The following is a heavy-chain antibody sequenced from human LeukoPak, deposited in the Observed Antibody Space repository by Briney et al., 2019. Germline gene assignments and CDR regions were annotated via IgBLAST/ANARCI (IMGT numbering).Heavy chain of an antibody. CDR2: IYYTGRT. V-gene: IGHV4-39*01. CDR1: GGSISSSGHS. J-gene: IGHJ5*02. CDR3: AQSLGSSDWMGNWFDR. D-gene: IGHD6-13*01. Sequence: SETLSLTCTVSGGSISSSGHSCGWIRQPPGKGLEWTGTIYYTGRTYYNPSLESRVTISVDTSKNQFSLRLSSVTAADTAVYYCAQSLGSSDWMGNWFDRWGQGMLVTVSS.